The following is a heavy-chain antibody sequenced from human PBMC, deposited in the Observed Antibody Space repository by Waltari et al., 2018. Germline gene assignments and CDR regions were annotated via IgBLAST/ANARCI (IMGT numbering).Heavy chain of an antibody. J-gene: IGHJ6*02. CDR1: GASLPTYY. CDR3: ARVHGSESPLSWGTDV. CDR2: IHDSGDT. Sequence: QVQLQESGPGLMKPSETLSLSCTVSGASLPTYYWRWIRQPPGKGLEYIGYIHDSGDTNYSPSLRSRVSISMDTSKNQFALKVSSVTAADSAVYYCARVHGSESPLSWGTDVWGQGTAVTVSS. V-gene: IGHV4-59*01.